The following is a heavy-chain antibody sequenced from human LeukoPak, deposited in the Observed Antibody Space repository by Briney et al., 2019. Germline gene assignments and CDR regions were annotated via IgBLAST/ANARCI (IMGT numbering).Heavy chain of an antibody. J-gene: IGHJ4*02. CDR1: GYTFTGYY. CDR3: ARSRGVTSSGDY. V-gene: IGHV1-2*02. CDR2: INPNSGGT. D-gene: IGHD2-2*01. Sequence: ASVKASCKASGYTFTGYYMHWVRQAPGQGLEWMGWINPNSGGTNYAQKFQGRVTMTRDTSISTAYMELSRLRSDDTAVYYCARSRGVTSSGDYWGQGTLVTVSS.